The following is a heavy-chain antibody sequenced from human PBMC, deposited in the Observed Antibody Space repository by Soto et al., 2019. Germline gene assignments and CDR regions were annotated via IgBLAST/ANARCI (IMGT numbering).Heavy chain of an antibody. Sequence: QVQLQESGPGLVKPSETLSLTCTVSGGSISTYSWSWIRQPAGKGLEWIGRFYTSGKTATNPSLKSRVTLSVDTSKNQFSLKLTSVTAADTAVYYCARVVQSRDGFHIEVLGGGFDPWGQGTLVTVSS. J-gene: IGHJ5*02. CDR2: FYTSGKT. V-gene: IGHV4-4*07. CDR3: ARVVQSRDGFHIEVLGGGFDP. D-gene: IGHD6-19*01. CDR1: GGSISTYS.